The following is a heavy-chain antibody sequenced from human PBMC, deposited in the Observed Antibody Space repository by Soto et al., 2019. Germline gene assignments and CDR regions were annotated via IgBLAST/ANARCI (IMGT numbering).Heavy chain of an antibody. J-gene: IGHJ5*02. CDR1: GHALTELS. V-gene: IGHV1-24*01. Sequence: GASVKVSCKVSGHALTELSMHWVRQAPGKGLEWMGTFDREIGETIYGQIFQGRVTMTEDTSTDTAYMELSSLRSEDTAVYYCATIRVLFFFSFGPWRQCTLVTVCS. D-gene: IGHD3-16*01. CDR3: ATIRVLFFFSFGP. CDR2: FDREIGET.